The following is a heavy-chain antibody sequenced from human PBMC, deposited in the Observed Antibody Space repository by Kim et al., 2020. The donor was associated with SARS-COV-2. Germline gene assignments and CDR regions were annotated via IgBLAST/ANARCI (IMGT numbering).Heavy chain of an antibody. V-gene: IGHV4-34*01. D-gene: IGHD4-4*01. Sequence: NYHPSLKRRITISVDTSKNQFSLKLSSVTAADTAVYYCARGATVTTALFDYWGQGTLVTVSS. J-gene: IGHJ4*02. CDR3: ARGATVTTALFDY.